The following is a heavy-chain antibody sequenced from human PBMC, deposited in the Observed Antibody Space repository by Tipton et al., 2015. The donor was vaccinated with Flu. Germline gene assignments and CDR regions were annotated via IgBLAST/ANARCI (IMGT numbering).Heavy chain of an antibody. J-gene: IGHJ4*02. D-gene: IGHD3-10*01. CDR2: ISGSGGST. CDR3: AFRQPTRITMVRGGTNAG. CDR1: GFTFSSYA. V-gene: IGHV3-23*01. Sequence: SLRLSCAASGFTFSSYAMSWVRQAPGKGLEWVSAISGSGGSTYYADSVKGRFTISRDNSKNTLYLQMNSLRAEDTAVYYCAFRQPTRITMVRGGTNAGWGQGTLVTVSP.